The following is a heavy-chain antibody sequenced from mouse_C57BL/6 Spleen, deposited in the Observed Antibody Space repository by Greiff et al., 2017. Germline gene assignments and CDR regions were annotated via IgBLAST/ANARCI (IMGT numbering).Heavy chain of an antibody. CDR1: GFTFSHYW. CDR2: ISLNSDNYAT. J-gene: IGHJ2*01. Sequence: EVKVEASGGGLVQPGGSMQLSCVASGFTFSHYWLNWVRQSPEKGLEWVAQISLNSDNYATTSAASVKGRFTISRDDYNRSVDQQMNNLRAEDTGIYYCTEGLTDYWGQGTTLTVSS. D-gene: IGHD3-3*01. CDR3: TEGLTDY. V-gene: IGHV6-3*01.